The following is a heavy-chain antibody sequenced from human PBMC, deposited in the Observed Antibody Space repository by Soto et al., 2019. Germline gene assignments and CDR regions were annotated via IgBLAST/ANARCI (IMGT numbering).Heavy chain of an antibody. D-gene: IGHD2-15*01. Sequence: GGSLRLSCAASGFTFSSYEMNWLRQAPGKGLEWVSYISSSGNTIHYADSVQGRFTISRDNAENSLFLQMNSLRADDTAVYYCARDWWISDFSYYYGMDVWGQGTTVTVSS. CDR3: ARDWWISDFSYYYGMDV. J-gene: IGHJ6*02. CDR2: ISSSGNTI. V-gene: IGHV3-48*03. CDR1: GFTFSSYE.